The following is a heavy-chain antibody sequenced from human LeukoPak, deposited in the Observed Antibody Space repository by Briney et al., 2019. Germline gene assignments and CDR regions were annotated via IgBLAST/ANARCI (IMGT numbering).Heavy chain of an antibody. CDR2: IKQDGREK. CDR1: GFTFTCCW. CDR3: ARVPGRTRYFDS. J-gene: IGHJ4*02. D-gene: IGHD1-26*01. V-gene: IGHV3-7*01. Sequence: GGSLRLSCAASGFTFTCCWMSWVRQTPGKGLEWVASIKQDGREKFYADSVKGRFTISRDNAKNSLYLQESSLRAEDTAVYYCARVPGRTRYFDSWGQGILVTVSS.